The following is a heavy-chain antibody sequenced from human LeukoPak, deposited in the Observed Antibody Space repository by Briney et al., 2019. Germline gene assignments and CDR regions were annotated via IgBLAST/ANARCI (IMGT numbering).Heavy chain of an antibody. Sequence: SGTLSLTCAVSGGAISSGNWWSWVGQPPGKGLEWIGEIYHSGSTNYNPSLKSRVTISVDKSKNQFSLKLSSVTAADTAVYYCARAPANDAFDIWGQGTMVTVSS. CDR1: GGAISSGNW. J-gene: IGHJ3*02. CDR2: IYHSGST. CDR3: ARAPANDAFDI. V-gene: IGHV4-4*02.